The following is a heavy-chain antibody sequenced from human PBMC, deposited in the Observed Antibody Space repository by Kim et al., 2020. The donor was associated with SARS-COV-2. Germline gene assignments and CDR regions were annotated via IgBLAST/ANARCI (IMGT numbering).Heavy chain of an antibody. CDR3: VKERTSGWYDFDY. CDR2: ISTNGGST. CDR1: GFTFSSYA. J-gene: IGHJ4*02. Sequence: GGSLRLSCSASGFTFSSYAMHWVRQAPGKGLEYVSGISTNGGSTYYADSVKDRFIISRDSSRNMLNLQMSSLRSEDTAVYYCVKERTSGWYDFDYWGQGTLVTVSS. D-gene: IGHD6-19*01. V-gene: IGHV3-64D*06.